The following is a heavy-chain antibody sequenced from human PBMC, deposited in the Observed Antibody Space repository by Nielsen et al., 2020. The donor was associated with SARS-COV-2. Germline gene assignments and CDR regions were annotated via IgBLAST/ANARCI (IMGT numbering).Heavy chain of an antibody. J-gene: IGHJ4*02. D-gene: IGHD6-19*01. Sequence: KVSCKGSGYAFDNYWIAWARQMPGKGLEWMGIIYPDDPDTIYSPSFQGQVTFSADKSTNTAYLQWNSLKASDTAMYYCAWKSSGWYGSYDYWGQGTLVTVSS. CDR1: GYAFDNYW. V-gene: IGHV5-51*01. CDR3: AWKSSGWYGSYDY. CDR2: IYPDDPDT.